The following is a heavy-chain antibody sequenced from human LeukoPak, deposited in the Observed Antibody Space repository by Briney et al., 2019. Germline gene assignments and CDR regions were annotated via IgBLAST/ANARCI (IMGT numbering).Heavy chain of an antibody. CDR3: ARVRFYDSSGHDLPDY. J-gene: IGHJ4*02. CDR1: GFTFSSYA. CDR2: ISYDGSNK. Sequence: PGGSLRLSCAASGFTFSSYAMHWVRQAPGKGLEWVAVISYDGSNKYYAESVKGRFTISRDNSKNTLFLQLNSLRAEDMALYYCARVRFYDSSGHDLPDYWGQGTLVTVSS. V-gene: IGHV3-30-3*01. D-gene: IGHD3-22*01.